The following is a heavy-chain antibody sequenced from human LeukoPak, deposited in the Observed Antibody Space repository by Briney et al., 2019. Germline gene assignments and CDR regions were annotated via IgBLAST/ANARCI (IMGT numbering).Heavy chain of an antibody. V-gene: IGHV1-46*01. D-gene: IGHD4-23*01. J-gene: IGHJ4*02. Sequence: ASVKVSCKASGYTFTSYYMHWVRQAPGQGLEWMGIINPSGGSTSYAQKFQGRVTMTRDMSTSTVYMELSSLRSEDTAVYYCAGRTRLRWVEDWGQGTLVTVSS. CDR1: GYTFTSYY. CDR3: AGRTRLRWVED. CDR2: INPSGGST.